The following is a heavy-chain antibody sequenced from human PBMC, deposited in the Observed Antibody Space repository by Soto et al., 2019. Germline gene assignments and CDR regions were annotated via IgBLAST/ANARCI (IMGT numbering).Heavy chain of an antibody. CDR1: GFTFSSYS. J-gene: IGHJ6*02. D-gene: IGHD3-10*01. CDR3: ARDTAAGGYYYYYGMDV. V-gene: IGHV3-21*01. CDR2: ISSSSSYI. Sequence: GGALRLSCAASGFTFSSYSMNWVRQAPGKGLEWVSSISSSSSYIYYADSVKGRFTISRDNAKNSLYLQMNSLRAEDTAVYYCARDTAAGGYYYYYGMDVWGQGTTVTVSS.